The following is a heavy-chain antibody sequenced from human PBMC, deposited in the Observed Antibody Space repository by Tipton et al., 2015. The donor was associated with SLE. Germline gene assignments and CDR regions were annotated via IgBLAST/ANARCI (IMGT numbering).Heavy chain of an antibody. V-gene: IGHV4-39*01. J-gene: IGHJ5*02. D-gene: IGHD7-27*01. CDR1: GGSISSGGYY. CDR2: ISSSGST. CDR3: AASRAKTLGTWFAP. Sequence: TLSLTCTVSGGSISSGGYYWTWIRQPPGKGLEWVASISSSGSTYYNPSLNSRVVISLDTDQFSLEVRSGTAADTAVYFCAASRAKTLGTWFAPSGQGTLVTVSS.